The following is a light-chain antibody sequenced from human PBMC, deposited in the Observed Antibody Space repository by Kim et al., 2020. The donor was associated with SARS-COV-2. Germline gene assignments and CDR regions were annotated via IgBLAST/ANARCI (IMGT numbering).Light chain of an antibody. J-gene: IGLJ2*01. CDR2: QDN. CDR3: QAWDSSTEV. V-gene: IGLV3-1*01. CDR1: KLGNKY. Sequence: SYELTQPPSVSVSPGQTASITCSGDKLGNKYACWYQQKPGQSPVLVIYQDNKRPSGIPERFSGSNSGNTATLTISGTQAMDEADYYCQAWDSSTEVFGGGTQLTFL.